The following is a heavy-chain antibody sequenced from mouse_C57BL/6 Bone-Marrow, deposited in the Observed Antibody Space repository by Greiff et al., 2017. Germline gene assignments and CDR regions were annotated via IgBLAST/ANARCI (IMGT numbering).Heavy chain of an antibody. CDR1: GFTFSDYG. Sequence: DVMLVESGGGLVKPGGSLKLSCAASGFTFSDYGMHWVRQAPEKGLEWVAYISSGSSTIYYADTVKGRFTISRDNAKKTLFLQLTSLRSEEAAMYYCARRGFAYWGQGTLVTVSA. CDR3: ARRGFAY. CDR2: ISSGSSTI. V-gene: IGHV5-17*01. J-gene: IGHJ3*01.